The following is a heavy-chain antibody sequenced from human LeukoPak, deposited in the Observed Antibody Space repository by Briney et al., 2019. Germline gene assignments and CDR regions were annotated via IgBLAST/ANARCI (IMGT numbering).Heavy chain of an antibody. CDR1: GYTFTSYD. Sequence: ASVKVSCKASGYTFTSYDINGVRQATGQGLEWMGWMNPNSGNTGYAQKFQGRVTMTRNTSISTAYMELSSLRSEDTAVYYCARAFVVVVAATRWWFDPWGQGTLVTVSS. D-gene: IGHD2-15*01. J-gene: IGHJ5*02. CDR3: ARAFVVVVAATRWWFDP. CDR2: MNPNSGNT. V-gene: IGHV1-8*01.